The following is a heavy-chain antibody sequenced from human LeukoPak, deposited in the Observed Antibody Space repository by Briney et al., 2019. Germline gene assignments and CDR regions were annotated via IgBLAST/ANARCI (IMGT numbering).Heavy chain of an antibody. CDR2: LSGNAGRP. V-gene: IGHV3-23*01. D-gene: IGHD6-13*01. CDR1: GFTFISYA. Sequence: GGSLRLSCAASGFTFISYAMSWVRQAPGKGLEWVSSLSGNAGRPYYADSVKGRFTISRDNSKNTLYLQMNSLRAEDTAVYYCAKDAVSSSPHTFDYWGQGTLVTVSS. J-gene: IGHJ4*02. CDR3: AKDAVSSSPHTFDY.